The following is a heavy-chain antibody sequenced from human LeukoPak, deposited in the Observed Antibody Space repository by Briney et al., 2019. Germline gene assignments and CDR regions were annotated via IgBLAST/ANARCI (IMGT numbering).Heavy chain of an antibody. V-gene: IGHV4-38-2*02. CDR2: IYHSGYT. D-gene: IGHD1-14*01. J-gene: IGHJ5*02. Sequence: SETLSLTCIVPNYSISSGSYWTWIRQPPGRGLEWIGGIYHSGYTFYNPSLKSRVTISVDTSKNEFSLKLNSVTAADTALYYCAREGTVRWFDPWGQGTLVTVYS. CDR1: NYSISSGSY. CDR3: AREGTVRWFDP.